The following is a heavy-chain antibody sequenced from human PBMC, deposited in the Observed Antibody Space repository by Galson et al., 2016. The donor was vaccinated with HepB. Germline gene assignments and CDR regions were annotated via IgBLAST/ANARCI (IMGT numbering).Heavy chain of an antibody. CDR1: GSTFSSDS. Sequence: SLRLSCAASGSTFSSDSMHWVRQAPGKGLEWVAVIGYDGSNENYADSVKGRFTVSRDNAKDSLYLQMNSLRPEDTALYYCVKGPGMAVAKYYFDYWGQGTLVTVSS. CDR3: VKGPGMAVAKYYFDY. CDR2: IGYDGSNE. J-gene: IGHJ4*02. V-gene: IGHV3-30*18. D-gene: IGHD6-19*01.